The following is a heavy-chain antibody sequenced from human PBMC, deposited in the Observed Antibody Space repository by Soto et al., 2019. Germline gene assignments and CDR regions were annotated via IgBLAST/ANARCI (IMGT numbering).Heavy chain of an antibody. Sequence: PGGSLRLSCAASGFTFSSYGMHWVRQAPGKGLEWVAVISYDGSNKYYADSVKGRFTISRDNSKNTLYLQMNSLRAEDTAVYYCAKDLSWVPDYWGQGTLVTVSS. CDR1: GFTFSSYG. CDR3: AKDLSWVPDY. J-gene: IGHJ4*02. V-gene: IGHV3-30*18. CDR2: ISYDGSNK.